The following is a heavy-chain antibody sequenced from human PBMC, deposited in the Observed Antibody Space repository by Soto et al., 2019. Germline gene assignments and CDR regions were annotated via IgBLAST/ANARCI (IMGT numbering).Heavy chain of an antibody. Sequence: ASVKVSCKPSGYSFSNFYVHWVRQAPGQGLEWMGIIDPSSGTTSYTQKFQERVTMTRDTSMSTVYMELSRLRSEDTAVYYCARGAVVVPNGLIAGMDVWGLGTTVTSP. J-gene: IGHJ6*02. CDR2: IDPSSGTT. V-gene: IGHV1-46*01. CDR3: ARGAVVVPNGLIAGMDV. D-gene: IGHD2-15*01. CDR1: GYSFSNFY.